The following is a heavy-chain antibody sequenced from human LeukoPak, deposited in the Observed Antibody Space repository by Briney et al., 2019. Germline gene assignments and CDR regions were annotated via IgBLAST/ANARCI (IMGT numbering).Heavy chain of an antibody. CDR2: IRYDGSNK. CDR1: GFTFSSYG. J-gene: IGHJ4*02. V-gene: IGHV3-30*02. CDR3: AKDPTIFGVVMAYFDY. Sequence: GGPLRLSCAASGFTFSSYGMHWVRQAPGKGLEWVAFIRYDGSNKYYADSVKGRFTISRDNSKNTLYLQMNSLRAEDTAVYYCAKDPTIFGVVMAYFDYWGQGTLVTVSS. D-gene: IGHD3-3*01.